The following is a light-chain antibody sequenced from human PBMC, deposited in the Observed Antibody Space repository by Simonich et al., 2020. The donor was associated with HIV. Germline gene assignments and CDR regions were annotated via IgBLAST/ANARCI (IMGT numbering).Light chain of an antibody. CDR2: AAS. CDR1: QSISSW. Sequence: DIQMTQSPSTLAASVGDRVTITCRASQSISSWLDLYQQKPGKAPKLLLYAASRLESAVPSRFIGSGSGTDYTLTISSLQPEDFATYYCQQYNSYSLTFGQGTKVEIK. J-gene: IGKJ1*01. V-gene: IGKV1-5*01. CDR3: QQYNSYSLT.